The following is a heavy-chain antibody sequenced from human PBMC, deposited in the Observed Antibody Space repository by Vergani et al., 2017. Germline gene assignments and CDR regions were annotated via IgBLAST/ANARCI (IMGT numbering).Heavy chain of an antibody. V-gene: IGHV1-2*06. D-gene: IGHD6-13*01. CDR1: GYTFTGYY. CDR3: ARADHSGYSSSWSRREVGAFDI. Sequence: QVQLVQSGAEVKKPGASVKVSCKASGYTFTGYYMHWVRPAPGQGLEWMGRINPNSGGTNYAQKFQGRVTMTRDTSISTAYMELSRLRSDDTAVYYCARADHSGYSSSWSRREVGAFDIWGQGTMVTVSS. J-gene: IGHJ3*02. CDR2: INPNSGGT.